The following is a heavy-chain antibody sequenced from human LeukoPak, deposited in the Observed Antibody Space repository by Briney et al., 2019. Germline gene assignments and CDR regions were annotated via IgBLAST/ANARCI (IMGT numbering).Heavy chain of an antibody. V-gene: IGHV1-69*13. D-gene: IGHD3-22*01. Sequence: SVKVSCKASGYTFSSYAISWVRQAPGQGLEWMGGIIPIFGTANYAQKFQGRVTITADESTSTAYMELSSLRSEDTAVYYCARDPPDDSSGYYSAVWGQGTLVTVSS. CDR2: IIPIFGTA. CDR1: GYTFSSYA. CDR3: ARDPPDDSSGYYSAV. J-gene: IGHJ4*02.